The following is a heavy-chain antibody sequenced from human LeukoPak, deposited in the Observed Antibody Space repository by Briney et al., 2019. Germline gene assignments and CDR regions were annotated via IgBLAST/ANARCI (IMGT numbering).Heavy chain of an antibody. CDR3: ARCEGFGHYMDV. CDR2: ISSSGSTI. J-gene: IGHJ6*03. D-gene: IGHD3-3*01. Sequence: GGSLRLSCAASGFTFSDYYMSWIRQAPGEGLEWVSYISSSGSTIYYADSVKGRFTISRDNAKNSLYLQMNSLRTEDTAVYYRARCEGFGHYMDVWGKGTTVTVSS. V-gene: IGHV3-11*04. CDR1: GFTFSDYY.